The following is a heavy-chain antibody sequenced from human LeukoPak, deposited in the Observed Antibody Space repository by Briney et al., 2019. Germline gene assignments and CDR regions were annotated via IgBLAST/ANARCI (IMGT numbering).Heavy chain of an antibody. Sequence: SETLSLTCSVSGGSISIYYWSWIRQPPGKGLEWIGYVYNSGSTDYNPSLKSRVTISVDTSKNQFSLKVNSVTASDTAAYYCVRDRELYYWGQGILVTVSS. D-gene: IGHD1-26*01. CDR3: VRDRELYY. J-gene: IGHJ4*02. CDR2: VYNSGST. V-gene: IGHV4-59*01. CDR1: GGSISIYY.